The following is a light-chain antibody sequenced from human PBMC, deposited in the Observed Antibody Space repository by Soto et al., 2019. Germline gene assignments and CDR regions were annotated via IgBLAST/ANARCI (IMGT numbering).Light chain of an antibody. J-gene: IGLJ1*01. V-gene: IGLV1-44*01. Sequence: QSVLTQPPSASGTPGQRVTISCSGSSSNIESNTINWYQQLQGTAPKLLIYTNNQRPSGAPDRFSGSKSGTSASLAISGLQSEDEADYYCSAWDDSLIGYVFGTGTKLTVL. CDR3: SAWDDSLIGYV. CDR1: SSNIESNT. CDR2: TNN.